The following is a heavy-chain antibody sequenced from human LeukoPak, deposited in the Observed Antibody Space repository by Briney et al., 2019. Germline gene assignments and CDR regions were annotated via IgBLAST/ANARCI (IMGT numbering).Heavy chain of an antibody. CDR1: GGTFSSYA. CDR2: IIPIFGTA. CDR3: ARTSIAARRANAFDI. V-gene: IGHV1-69*13. Sequence: EASVKVSCKASGGTFSSYAISWVRQAPGQGLEWMGGIIPIFGTANYAQKFQGRVTITADESTSTAYMELSSLRSEDTAVYYCARTSIAARRANAFDIWGQGTMVTVSS. J-gene: IGHJ3*02. D-gene: IGHD6-6*01.